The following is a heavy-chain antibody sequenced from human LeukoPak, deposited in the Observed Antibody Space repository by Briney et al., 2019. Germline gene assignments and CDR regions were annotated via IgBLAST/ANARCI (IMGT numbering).Heavy chain of an antibody. CDR2: INSDGINT. V-gene: IGHV3-74*01. J-gene: IGHJ5*02. D-gene: IGHD3-9*01. CDR3: ARASPFDWDWFDP. CDR1: GFTFSSYW. Sequence: GGSLRLSCAASGFTFSSYWMHWVRQTPGKGLVWVSRINSDGINTDYADSVKGRFTISRDNSRNTLYLQMNSLRAEDTAVYYCARASPFDWDWFDPWGQGTLVTVSS.